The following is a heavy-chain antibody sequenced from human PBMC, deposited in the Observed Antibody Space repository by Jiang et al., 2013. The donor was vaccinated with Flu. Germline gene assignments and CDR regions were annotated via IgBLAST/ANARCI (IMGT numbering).Heavy chain of an antibody. J-gene: IGHJ6*01. CDR2: ISYDGSNK. V-gene: IGHV3-30-3*01. Sequence: ISYDGSNKYYADSVKGRFTISGDNSKNTLYLQMNSLRAEDTAVYYCARDVRFLEWLLYRSLYYYYGMDVWGPRDHGHRLL. CDR3: ARDVRFLEWLLYRSLYYYYGMDV. D-gene: IGHD3-3*01.